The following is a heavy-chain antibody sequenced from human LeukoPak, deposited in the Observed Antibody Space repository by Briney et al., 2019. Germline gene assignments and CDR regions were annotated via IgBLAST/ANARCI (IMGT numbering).Heavy chain of an antibody. D-gene: IGHD5-24*01. V-gene: IGHV3-21*01. CDR1: GFTFSSYS. CDR2: ISSSSSYI. J-gene: IGHJ4*02. CDR3: ARDWAWLQFDY. Sequence: GGSLRLSCAASGFTFSSYSMNWVRQAPGKGLEWVSSISSSSSYIYYADSVKGRFTISRDNAKNSLYLQMNSLRAEDTAIYYCARDWAWLQFDYWGQGTQVTVSS.